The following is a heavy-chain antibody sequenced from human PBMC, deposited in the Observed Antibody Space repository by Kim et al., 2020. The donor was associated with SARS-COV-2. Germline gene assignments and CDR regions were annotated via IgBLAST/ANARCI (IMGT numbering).Heavy chain of an antibody. CDR2: RDK. Sequence: RDKYYLDCVKGRFTISRDNAENSLYLQMNSLRAEDTAVYFCARSGNYYGYWGQGTLVTVST. D-gene: IGHD3-10*01. J-gene: IGHJ4*02. V-gene: IGHV3-7*01. CDR3: ARSGNYYGY.